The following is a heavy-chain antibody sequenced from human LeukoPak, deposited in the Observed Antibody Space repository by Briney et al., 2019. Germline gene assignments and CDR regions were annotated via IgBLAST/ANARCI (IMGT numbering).Heavy chain of an antibody. V-gene: IGHV1-18*04. CDR1: GYTLSSYG. Sequence: WASVKVSCKAFGYTLSSYGISWLRQAPGQGLEWIGWISGYNYKTKYAQTFQGRVAMTIDTSTKTVSMELRILRSDDTAVYYCARDREGSPFWRDAFDIWGQGTMVTVSS. J-gene: IGHJ3*02. D-gene: IGHD3-3*01. CDR2: ISGYNYKT. CDR3: ARDREGSPFWRDAFDI.